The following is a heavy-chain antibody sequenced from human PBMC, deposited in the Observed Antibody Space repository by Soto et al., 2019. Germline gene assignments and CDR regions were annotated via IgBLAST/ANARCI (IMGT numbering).Heavy chain of an antibody. V-gene: IGHV3-33*01. J-gene: IGHJ6*02. Sequence: QVQLVESGGGVVQPGRSLRLSCAASGFTFSSYGMHWVRQAPGKGLEWVAVIWYDGSNKYYADSVKGRFTISRDNSKNTLYLQMNSLRAEDTAVYYCARDAKYYDFWRGFIYYYYGMDVWGQGTTVTVSS. D-gene: IGHD3-3*01. CDR1: GFTFSSYG. CDR2: IWYDGSNK. CDR3: ARDAKYYDFWRGFIYYYYGMDV.